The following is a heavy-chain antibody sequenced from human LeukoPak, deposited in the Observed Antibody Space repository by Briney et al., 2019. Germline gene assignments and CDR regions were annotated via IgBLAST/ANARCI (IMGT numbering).Heavy chain of an antibody. V-gene: IGHV4-39*01. CDR3: ASGYSSGSYY. CDR1: GGSISSSSYY. CDR2: IYYSGST. D-gene: IGHD6-19*01. J-gene: IGHJ4*02. Sequence: SETLSLTCTVSGGSISSSSYYWGWIRQPPGKGLEWIGSIYYSGSTYYNPFLKSRVTISVDTSKNQFSLKLSSVTAADTAVYYCASGYSSGSYYWGQGTLVTVSS.